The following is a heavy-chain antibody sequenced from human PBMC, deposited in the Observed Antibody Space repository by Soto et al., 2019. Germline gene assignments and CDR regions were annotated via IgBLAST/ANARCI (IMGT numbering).Heavy chain of an antibody. V-gene: IGHV3-21*01. D-gene: IGHD3-10*01. CDR2: ISSSSSYI. J-gene: IGHJ4*02. Sequence: EVQLVESGGGLVKPGGSLRLSCAASGFTFSTYSMNWVRQAPGKGLEWVSSISSSSSYIYYADSVKGRFTISRDNAKNSLYLQMNSLRAEDTAVYYCAREGSGLQTFDYWGQGTLVTVSS. CDR3: AREGSGLQTFDY. CDR1: GFTFSTYS.